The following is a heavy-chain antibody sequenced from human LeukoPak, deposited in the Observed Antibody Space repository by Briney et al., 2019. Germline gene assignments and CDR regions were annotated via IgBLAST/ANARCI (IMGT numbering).Heavy chain of an antibody. J-gene: IGHJ4*02. Sequence: SETLSLTCTVSGGSISSYYWSWIRQPPGKGLEWIGYIYYSGSTNYNPSLKSRVTISVDTSKNQFSLKLSSVTAADTAVYYCARHSPLYYYDSSGFDYWGQGTLVTVSS. CDR2: IYYSGST. CDR3: ARHSPLYYYDSSGFDY. D-gene: IGHD3-22*01. V-gene: IGHV4-59*08. CDR1: GGSISSYY.